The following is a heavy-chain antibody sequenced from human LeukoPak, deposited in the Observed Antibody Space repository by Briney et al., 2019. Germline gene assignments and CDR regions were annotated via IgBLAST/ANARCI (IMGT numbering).Heavy chain of an antibody. V-gene: IGHV4-34*01. CDR3: ARGRYSSSWYYYYGMDV. CDR2: INHSGST. CDR1: GGSFSGYY. J-gene: IGHJ6*04. D-gene: IGHD6-13*01. Sequence: PSETLSLTCAVYGGSFSGYYWSWIRQPPGKGLEWIGEINHSGSTNYNPSLKSRVTIPVDTSKNQFSLKLSSVTAADTAVYYCARGRYSSSWYYYYGMDVWGKGTTVTVSS.